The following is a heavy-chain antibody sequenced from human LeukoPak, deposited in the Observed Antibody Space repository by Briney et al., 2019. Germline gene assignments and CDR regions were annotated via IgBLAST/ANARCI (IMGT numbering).Heavy chain of an antibody. CDR2: ISAYNGNT. J-gene: IGHJ4*02. CDR1: GYTFTSYG. Sequence: ASVKVSCKTSGYTFTSYGISWVRQAPGQGLEWMGWISAYNGNTNYAQKLQGRVTMTTDTSTSTAYMELRSLRSDDTAVYYCARASSSWSVYYFDYWGRGTLVTVSS. CDR3: ARASSSWSVYYFDY. D-gene: IGHD6-13*01. V-gene: IGHV1-18*01.